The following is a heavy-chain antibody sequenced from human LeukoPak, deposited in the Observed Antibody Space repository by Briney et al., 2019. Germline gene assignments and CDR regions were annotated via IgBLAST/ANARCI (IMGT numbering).Heavy chain of an antibody. CDR2: ISYSGSI. V-gene: IGHV4-31*03. CDR3: ARENRYYFDY. CDR1: GGSISSGGYY. Sequence: PSETLSLTCTVSGGSISSGGYYWTWIRQHPGKGLEWVGYISYSGSIYYNPSLKSRVTISVDTSKNQFSLKLSSVTAADTAVYYCARENRYYFDYWGQGTLVTVSS. D-gene: IGHD1-14*01. J-gene: IGHJ4*02.